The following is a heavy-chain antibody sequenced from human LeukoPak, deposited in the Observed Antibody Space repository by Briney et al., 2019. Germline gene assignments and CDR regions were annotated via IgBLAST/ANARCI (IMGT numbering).Heavy chain of an antibody. CDR2: IIPIFGTT. V-gene: IGHV1-69*13. CDR1: GGTFSSYA. J-gene: IGHJ4*02. D-gene: IGHD6-13*01. Sequence: SVKVSCKASGGTFSSYAISWVRQAPGQGLEWMGGIIPIFGTTNYAQKFQGRVTITADESTSTAYMELSSLRSEDTAVYYCARGLGIAAAGTRNFDYWGQGTLVTVSS. CDR3: ARGLGIAAAGTRNFDY.